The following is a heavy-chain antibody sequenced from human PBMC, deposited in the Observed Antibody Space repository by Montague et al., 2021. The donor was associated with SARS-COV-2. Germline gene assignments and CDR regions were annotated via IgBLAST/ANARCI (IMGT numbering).Heavy chain of an antibody. CDR1: GFSITTSTMG. CDR3: VHYASGSYYFHY. Sequence: PALVKPTQTLTPTCTFSGFSITTSTMGVGWIRQPPGKALEWLALXXWVDEKRFSPSLKSRLTITKDTFKDQVVLRMTNMDPVDTATYYCVHYASGSYYFHYWGQGTLVTVSS. D-gene: IGHD3-10*01. V-gene: IGHV2-5*02. J-gene: IGHJ4*02. CDR2: XXWVDEK.